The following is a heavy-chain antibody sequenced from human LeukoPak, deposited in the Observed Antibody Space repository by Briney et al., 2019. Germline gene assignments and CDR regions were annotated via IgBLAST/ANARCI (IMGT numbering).Heavy chain of an antibody. CDR3: ARFGYGDPSNLSFDY. Sequence: ASVKVSCKASGYTFAGYYMHWVRRAPGQGLEWMGWINPNSGGTNYAQKFQGRVTVTRDTSISTAYMELSRLRSDDTAVYYCARFGYGDPSNLSFDYWGQGTLVTVSS. CDR2: INPNSGGT. V-gene: IGHV1-2*02. D-gene: IGHD4-17*01. J-gene: IGHJ4*02. CDR1: GYTFAGYY.